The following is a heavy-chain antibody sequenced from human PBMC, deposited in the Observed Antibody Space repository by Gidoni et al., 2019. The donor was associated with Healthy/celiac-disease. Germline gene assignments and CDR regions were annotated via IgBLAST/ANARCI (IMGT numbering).Heavy chain of an antibody. Sequence: QLQLQESGPGLVKPSETLSLTCTVSGGSISSSSYYWGWIRQPPGKGLEWIGSIYYSGSTYYNPSLKSRVTISVDTSKNQFSLKLSSVTAADTAVYYCATRGGHDAFDIWGQGTMVTVSS. CDR2: IYYSGST. CDR3: ATRGGHDAFDI. D-gene: IGHD3-10*01. CDR1: GGSISSSSYY. V-gene: IGHV4-39*01. J-gene: IGHJ3*02.